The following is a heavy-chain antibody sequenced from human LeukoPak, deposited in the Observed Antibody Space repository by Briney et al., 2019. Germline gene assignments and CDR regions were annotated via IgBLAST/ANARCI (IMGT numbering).Heavy chain of an antibody. Sequence: SETLSLTCTVSGGSIRDSSYYWGWIRQPPGKGLEWIGGIDYSGTTYYNPSLNPSLKSRVTISIDMSKNQFSLKLSSVAATDTSVYYCARHGRVTSVDDAFDVWGQGTKVTVSP. CDR2: IDYSGTT. CDR1: GGSIRDSSYY. J-gene: IGHJ3*01. D-gene: IGHD4-11*01. V-gene: IGHV4-39*01. CDR3: ARHGRVTSVDDAFDV.